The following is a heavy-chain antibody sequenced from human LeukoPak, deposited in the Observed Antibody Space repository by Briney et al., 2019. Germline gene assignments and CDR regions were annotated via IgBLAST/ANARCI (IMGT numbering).Heavy chain of an antibody. CDR2: ISCSGGST. CDR1: AFTASSYA. V-gene: IGHV3-23*01. D-gene: IGHD6-13*01. CDR3: AKSLGEGGAADLEDY. Sequence: GGSLRLSCAPSAFTASSYAMSWVRHAPGNVLEWVSAISCSGGSTYYTDSVKGPFILSRNNSKNTLYLQMNSLRAEDTAVYYCAKSLGEGGAADLEDYWGQGTLVTVSS. J-gene: IGHJ4*02.